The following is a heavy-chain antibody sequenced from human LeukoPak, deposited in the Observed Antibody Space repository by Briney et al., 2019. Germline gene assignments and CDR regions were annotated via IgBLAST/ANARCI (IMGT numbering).Heavy chain of an antibody. V-gene: IGHV3-30*03. CDR1: GFTFSIFG. Sequence: GGSLRLSCAASGFTFSIFGMHWVRQAPGKGLEWVSLISYDGSNKYYADSVKGRFAISRDNSKNTLYLQMNSLRAEDTAVYYCAREAKDGYSFDYWGQGTLVTVSS. J-gene: IGHJ4*02. CDR2: ISYDGSNK. D-gene: IGHD5-24*01. CDR3: AREAKDGYSFDY.